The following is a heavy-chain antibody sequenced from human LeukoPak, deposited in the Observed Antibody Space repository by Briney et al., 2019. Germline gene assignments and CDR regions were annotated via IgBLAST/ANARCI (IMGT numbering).Heavy chain of an antibody. CDR3: ARDVLLWFGESPPLDY. J-gene: IGHJ4*02. D-gene: IGHD3-10*01. V-gene: IGHV1-18*01. CDR2: ISAYNGNT. Sequence: ASVKVSCKASGYTFTSYGISWVRQAPGQGLEWMGWISAYNGNTNYAQKLQGRVTMTTDTSTSTAYMELRSLRSDDTAVYYCARDVLLWFGESPPLDYWGQGTLVTVSS. CDR1: GYTFTSYG.